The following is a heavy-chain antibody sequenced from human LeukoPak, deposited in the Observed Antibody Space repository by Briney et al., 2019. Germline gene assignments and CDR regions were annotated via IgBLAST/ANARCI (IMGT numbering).Heavy chain of an antibody. V-gene: IGHV1-69*05. CDR1: GGTFSSYA. CDR3: ARADYSSSRYGNYYYYMDV. J-gene: IGHJ6*03. D-gene: IGHD6-13*01. Sequence: SVKVSCKASGGTFSSYAISWVRQAPGQGLEWMGGIIPIFGTANYAQKFQGRVTITTDESTSTAYMELSSLRSEDTAVYYCARADYSSSRYGNYYYYMDVWGKGTTVTVSS. CDR2: IIPIFGTA.